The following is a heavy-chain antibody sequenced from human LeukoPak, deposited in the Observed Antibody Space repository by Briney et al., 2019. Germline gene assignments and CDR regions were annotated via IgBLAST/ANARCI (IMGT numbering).Heavy chain of an antibody. V-gene: IGHV4-39*01. Sequence: PSETLSLTCSVSGDSASRSDSYWDWIRQSPGKGLEWIGAIYYSGRTYYSPSLKSRVTMSVDPSNNQFSLNLRSVTAADTAVYYCARRRYYDGSGYLEWGQGTLLSVSS. CDR1: GDSASRSDSY. D-gene: IGHD3-22*01. J-gene: IGHJ1*01. CDR2: IYYSGRT. CDR3: ARRRYYDGSGYLE.